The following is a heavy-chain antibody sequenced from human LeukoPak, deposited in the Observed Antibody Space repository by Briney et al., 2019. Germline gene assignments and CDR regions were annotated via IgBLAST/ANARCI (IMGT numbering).Heavy chain of an antibody. CDR2: INAGNGNT. CDR1: GYTFTSYG. V-gene: IGHV1-3*01. D-gene: IGHD3-10*02. CDR3: ARDRRDYYVDI. J-gene: IGHJ3*02. Sequence: GASVKVSCKASGYTFTSYGISWVRQAPGQRLEWMGWINAGNGNTKYSQKFQGRVTITRDTSASTAYMELSSLRSEDTAVYYCARDRRDYYVDIWGQGTMVTVSS.